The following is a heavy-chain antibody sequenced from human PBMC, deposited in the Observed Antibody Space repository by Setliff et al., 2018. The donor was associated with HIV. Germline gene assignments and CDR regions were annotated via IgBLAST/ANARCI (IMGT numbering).Heavy chain of an antibody. CDR2: INWDGGTT. CDR3: AKGHATVTSHTEIDY. J-gene: IGHJ4*02. CDR1: GFTFDDYA. V-gene: IGHV3-43D*04. Sequence: GGSLRLSCAASGFTFDDYAMYWVRQAPGKGLEWVSLINWDGGTTYYAESVKGRFTISRDNSKDSLYLQRNSLRAEDTALYYCAKGHATVTSHTEIDYWGQGTLVTVSS. D-gene: IGHD4-17*01.